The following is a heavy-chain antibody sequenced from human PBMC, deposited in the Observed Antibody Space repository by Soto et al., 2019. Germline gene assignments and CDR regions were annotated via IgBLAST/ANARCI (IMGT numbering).Heavy chain of an antibody. V-gene: IGHV1-18*01. CDR2: ISAYNGNT. CDR1: GYTFTSYG. J-gene: IGHJ5*02. Sequence: GASVKVSCKASGYTFTSYGISWVRQAPGQGLEWMGWISAYNGNTNYAQKLQGRVTMTTDTSTSTAYMELRSLRSDDTAVYYCARVEAGGATYWFAPWGKGTLVTVSS. D-gene: IGHD1-26*01. CDR3: ARVEAGGATYWFAP.